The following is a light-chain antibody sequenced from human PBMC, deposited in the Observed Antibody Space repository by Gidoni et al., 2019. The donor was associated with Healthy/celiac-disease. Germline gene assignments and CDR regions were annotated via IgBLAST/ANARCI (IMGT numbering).Light chain of an antibody. CDR2: MGS. V-gene: IGKV2-28*01. J-gene: IGKJ4*01. CDR3: MQDLQTPPT. CDR1: QSLLHSNGYNY. Sequence: DIVMTQCALSLPVPPGEPASISCRSSQSLLHSNGYNYLDWYLQKPGQSPNLLIYMGSNLASGVPDRFSGIGSGTDFTLKISRVVAEDVGVYYCMQDLQTPPTFGGGTKVEIK.